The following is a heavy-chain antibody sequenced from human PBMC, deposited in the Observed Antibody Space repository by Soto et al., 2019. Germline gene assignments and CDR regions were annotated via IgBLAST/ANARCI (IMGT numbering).Heavy chain of an antibody. CDR3: ARTRYCSGTSCYFDY. Sequence: SETLSLTCPVSGGSLSSYYWSWIRPTPGKGLEWIGYIYYSGSTNYNPSLKSRVTISVDTSKTQFSLKLSSVAAADTALYYCARTRYCSGTSCYFDYWGQGTLVTVSS. V-gene: IGHV4-59*01. CDR1: GGSLSSYY. D-gene: IGHD2-2*01. CDR2: IYYSGST. J-gene: IGHJ4*03.